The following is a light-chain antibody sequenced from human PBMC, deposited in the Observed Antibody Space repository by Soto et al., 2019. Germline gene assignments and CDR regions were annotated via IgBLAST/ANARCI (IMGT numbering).Light chain of an antibody. CDR3: LQDYGDSWT. V-gene: IGKV1-6*01. Sequence: QMTRSPSSRSASVGAEITITCRASRDVGSDVSWYQQKPGQAPKLLIYAASNLYTGVPSRFSGSRSGTEFTLTISSLQPEDFASYYCLQDYGDSWTFGQGTKVDIK. CDR2: AAS. J-gene: IGKJ1*01. CDR1: RDVGSD.